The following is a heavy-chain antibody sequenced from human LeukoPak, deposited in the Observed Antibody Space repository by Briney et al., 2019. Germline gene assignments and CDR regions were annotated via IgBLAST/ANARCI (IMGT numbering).Heavy chain of an antibody. CDR2: INHSGST. V-gene: IGHV4-34*01. Sequence: PSETLSLTCAVYGGSFSGYYWSWIRQPPGKGLEWIGEINHSGSTNYNPPLKSRVTISVDTSKNQFSLKLSSVTAADTAVYYCARASGVIVGATTGLFDYWGQGTLVTVSS. D-gene: IGHD1-26*01. J-gene: IGHJ4*02. CDR1: GGSFSGYY. CDR3: ARASGVIVGATTGLFDY.